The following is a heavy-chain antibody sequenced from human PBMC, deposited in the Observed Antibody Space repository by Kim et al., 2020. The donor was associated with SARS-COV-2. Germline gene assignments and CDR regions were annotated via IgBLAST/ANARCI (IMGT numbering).Heavy chain of an antibody. CDR3: GRGGGMPAV. V-gene: IGHV3-7*01. J-gene: IGHJ4*02. CDR2: IKQDGSEK. CDR1: GFSINIYW. Sequence: GGSLRLSCAASGFSINIYWMSWVRQAPGKGLEWVANIKQDGSEKNCADSVKGRFTISRDNAKNLMYLEMSSLRGETTAVDYCGRGGGMPAVWGQGTWVTV. D-gene: IGHD3-16*01.